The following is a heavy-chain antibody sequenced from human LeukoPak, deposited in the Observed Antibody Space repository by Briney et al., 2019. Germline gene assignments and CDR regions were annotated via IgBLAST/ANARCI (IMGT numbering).Heavy chain of an antibody. Sequence: GGSLRLSCAASGFPFSTYSMNWVRQAPGKGLEWVSYISSSGSYIYYADSVKGRFSISRDNAKNSLYLQMNSLRAEDTAVYYCAFPWGSSWFYSDCWGQGTLVTVSS. J-gene: IGHJ4*01. CDR2: ISSSGSYI. CDR3: AFPWGSSWFYSDC. D-gene: IGHD6-13*01. CDR1: GFPFSTYS. V-gene: IGHV3-21*04.